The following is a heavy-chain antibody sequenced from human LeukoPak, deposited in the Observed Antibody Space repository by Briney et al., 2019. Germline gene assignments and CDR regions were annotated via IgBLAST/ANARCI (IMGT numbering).Heavy chain of an antibody. D-gene: IGHD3-22*01. CDR2: INPNSGGT. Sequence: ASVKVSCKASGYTFTSYDINWVRQAPGQGLEWMGWINPNSGGTNYAQKFQGRVTMTRDTSISTAYMELSRLRSDDTAVYYCARARITMIVVDPSNWFDPWGQGTLVTVSS. V-gene: IGHV1-2*02. CDR3: ARARITMIVVDPSNWFDP. CDR1: GYTFTSYD. J-gene: IGHJ5*02.